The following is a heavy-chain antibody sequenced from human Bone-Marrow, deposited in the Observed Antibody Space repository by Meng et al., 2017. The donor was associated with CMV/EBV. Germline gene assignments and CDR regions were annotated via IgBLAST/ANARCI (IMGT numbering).Heavy chain of an antibody. J-gene: IGHJ4*02. D-gene: IGHD5-18*01. CDR3: ARDPKTVRRGNSSGFDY. CDR1: GYTFTSYH. V-gene: IGHV1-18*01. Sequence: SEKVSRKATGYTFTSYHITWVRQAPGQGLEWMGWISAYNGDTNYAQKFQGRVTMTTDTSTSIAYMELRSLRSDDTAVFYCARDPKTVRRGNSSGFDYWGQGTLATVSS. CDR2: ISAYNGDT.